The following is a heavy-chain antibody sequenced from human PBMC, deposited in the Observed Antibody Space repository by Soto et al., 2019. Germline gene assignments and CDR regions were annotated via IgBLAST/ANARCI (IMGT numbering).Heavy chain of an antibody. J-gene: IGHJ4*02. CDR3: AREAEYYYDSSGYYGGGGALDY. D-gene: IGHD3-22*01. CDR2: ISYDGSNK. Sequence: QVQLVESGGGVVQPGRSLRLSCAASGFTFSSYAMHWVRQAPGKGLEWVAVISYDGSNKYYADSVKGRLTISRDNSKNTLYLQMKSLRAEDTAVYYCAREAEYYYDSSGYYGGGGALDYWAQGTLVTVSS. V-gene: IGHV3-30-3*01. CDR1: GFTFSSYA.